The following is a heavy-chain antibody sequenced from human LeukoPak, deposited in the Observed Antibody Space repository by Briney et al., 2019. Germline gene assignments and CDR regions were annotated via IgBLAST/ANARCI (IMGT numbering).Heavy chain of an antibody. Sequence: GGSLRPFCAASGFTFSTYWMNWFRQTPGKGLEWVAKIKADGGEKDHVASVKGRFTISRDNSKNSLYLQMNSLRVEDTAVYYCARGGAARPDFWGQGTLVTVSS. V-gene: IGHV3-7*01. D-gene: IGHD6-6*01. CDR3: ARGGAARPDF. CDR1: GFTFSTYW. CDR2: IKADGGEK. J-gene: IGHJ4*02.